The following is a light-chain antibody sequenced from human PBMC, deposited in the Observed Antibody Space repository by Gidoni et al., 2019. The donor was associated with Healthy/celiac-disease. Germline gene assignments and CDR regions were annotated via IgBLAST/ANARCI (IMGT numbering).Light chain of an antibody. CDR1: SSDVGGYNY. Sequence: QPALTQPRPVSGSPGQPVTISCTGTSSDVGGYNYVSWYQQHPGKAPKLMIYDVSKRPSGVPDRFSGSKSGNTASLTISGLQAEDEADYYCCSYAGSYTWVFGGGTKLTVL. J-gene: IGLJ3*02. V-gene: IGLV2-11*01. CDR3: CSYAGSYTWV. CDR2: DVS.